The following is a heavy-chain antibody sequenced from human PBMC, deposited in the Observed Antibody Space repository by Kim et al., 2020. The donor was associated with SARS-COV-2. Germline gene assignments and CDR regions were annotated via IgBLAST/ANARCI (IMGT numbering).Heavy chain of an antibody. CDR2: INPSGGST. CDR3: ARGLVSVVVVAANWFDP. V-gene: IGHV1-46*01. D-gene: IGHD2-15*01. Sequence: VKVSCKASGYTFTSYYMHWVRQAPGQGLEWMGIINPSGGSTSYAQKFQGRVTMTRDTSTSTVYMELSSLRSEDTAVYYCARGLVSVVVVAANWFDPWGQGTLVTVSS. J-gene: IGHJ5*02. CDR1: GYTFTSYY.